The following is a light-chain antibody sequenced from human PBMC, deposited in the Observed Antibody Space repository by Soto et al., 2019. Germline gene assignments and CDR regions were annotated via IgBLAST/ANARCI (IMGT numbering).Light chain of an antibody. V-gene: IGLV6-57*04. CDR1: SGSIDSNY. CDR3: QSYDNTNHNVG. Sequence: NFMLTQPHSVSGSPGKTVTISCTRSSGSIDSNYVQWYQHRPGSAPTTEIYEDIARPSGAPNRFSGSIDTSSNSASLSISARKTEDEADYFCQSYDNTNHNVGFGGGTKRTVL. J-gene: IGLJ2*01. CDR2: EDI.